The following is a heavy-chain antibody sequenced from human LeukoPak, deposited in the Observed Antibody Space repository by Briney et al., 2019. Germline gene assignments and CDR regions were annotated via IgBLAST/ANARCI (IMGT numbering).Heavy chain of an antibody. CDR3: ARAQGILPYYYYYMDV. CDR2: INHSGST. D-gene: IGHD6-13*01. J-gene: IGHJ6*03. V-gene: IGHV4-34*01. CDR1: GGSFSGYY. Sequence: SETLSLICAVYGGSFSGYYWSWIRQPPGKGLEWIGEINHSGSTNYNPSLKSRVTISVDTSKNQFSLKLSSVTAADTAVYYCARAQGILPYYYYYMDVWGKGTTVTVSS.